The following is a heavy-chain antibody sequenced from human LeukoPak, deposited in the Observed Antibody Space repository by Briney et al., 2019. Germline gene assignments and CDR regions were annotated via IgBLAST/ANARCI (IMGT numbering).Heavy chain of an antibody. V-gene: IGHV4-30-2*01. Sequence: PSQTLSLTCAVSGDSISRSGSSWSWIRQPPRMGLEWFGYIYHSGGAYYNPSLKSRVTISVDTSKNQFSLKLSSVTAADTAVYYCARYVVPAAKAPQYAFDIWGQGTMVTVSS. J-gene: IGHJ3*02. CDR1: GDSISRSGSS. D-gene: IGHD2-2*01. CDR3: ARYVVPAAKAPQYAFDI. CDR2: IYHSGGA.